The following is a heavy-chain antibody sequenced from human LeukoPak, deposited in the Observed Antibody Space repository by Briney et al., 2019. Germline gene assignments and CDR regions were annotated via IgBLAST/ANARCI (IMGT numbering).Heavy chain of an antibody. CDR3: VKGRIATPGYAEKFLY. J-gene: IGHJ1*01. D-gene: IGHD6-13*01. Sequence: GGSLRLSCTLPVYTPGSYAMSWVPHTPGEGLQRISPIGGTGGGTISAESVKGRFTVSRDTSKNTVYLQMNSLRVEDAAVYYCVKGRIATPGYAEKFLYWGQGTRVTVSS. CDR2: IGGTGGGT. V-gene: IGHV3-23*01. CDR1: VYTPGSYA.